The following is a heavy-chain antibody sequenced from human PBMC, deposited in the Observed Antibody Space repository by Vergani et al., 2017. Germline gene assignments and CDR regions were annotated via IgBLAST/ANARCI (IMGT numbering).Heavy chain of an antibody. CDR3: ARSMYGGYYYYGMDV. D-gene: IGHD2-8*01. CDR1: GGFISSYY. V-gene: IGHV4-59*01. CDR2: IYYSGST. Sequence: QVQLQESGPGLVKPSETLSLTCTVSGGFISSYYWSWIRQPPGKGLEWIGYIYYSGSTNYNPSLKSRVTISVDTSKNQFSLKLSSVTAADTAVYYCARSMYGGYYYYGMDVWGQGTTVTVSS. J-gene: IGHJ6*02.